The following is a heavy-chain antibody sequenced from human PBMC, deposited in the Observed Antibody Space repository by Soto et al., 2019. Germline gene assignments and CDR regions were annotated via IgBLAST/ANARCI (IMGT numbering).Heavy chain of an antibody. Sequence: EVQLVESGGGLVQPGGSLKLSCAASGFTFSGSDMHWVRQASGKGLEWVGRIRSKANSYATAYAASVKGRFTISRDDSKNTAYLQMNSLKTEDTAVYYCISYDFWSGYYKGWGQGTLVTVSS. CDR3: ISYDFWSGYYKG. CDR2: IRSKANSYAT. J-gene: IGHJ4*02. D-gene: IGHD3-3*01. CDR1: GFTFSGSD. V-gene: IGHV3-73*01.